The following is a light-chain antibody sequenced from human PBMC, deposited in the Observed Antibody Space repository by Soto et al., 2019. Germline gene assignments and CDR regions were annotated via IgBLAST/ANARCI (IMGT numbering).Light chain of an antibody. J-gene: IGKJ3*01. Sequence: DIQMTQSPSSVSASAGDRVTITCRASQGISNWLAWYQQKPGKAPKLRIYGASSLQGGVPYRFSGSGSETDFSLTISSLHPADFATYYCQRTNSFPLTVGPGTKVDIE. CDR3: QRTNSFPLT. CDR1: QGISNW. CDR2: GAS. V-gene: IGKV1-12*01.